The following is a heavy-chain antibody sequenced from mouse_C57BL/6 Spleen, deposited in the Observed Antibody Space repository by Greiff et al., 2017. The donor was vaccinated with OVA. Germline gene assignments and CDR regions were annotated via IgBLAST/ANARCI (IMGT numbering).Heavy chain of an antibody. CDR3: ASPKGYSNYLAY. D-gene: IGHD2-5*01. CDR1: GYAFSSYW. V-gene: IGHV1-80*01. J-gene: IGHJ3*01. CDR2: IYPGDGDT. Sequence: LVESGAELVKPGASVKISCKASGYAFSSYWMNWVKQRPGQGLEWIGQIYPGDGDTNYNGKFKGKATLTADKSSSTAYMQLSSLTSEDSAVYFCASPKGYSNYLAYWGQGTLVTVSA.